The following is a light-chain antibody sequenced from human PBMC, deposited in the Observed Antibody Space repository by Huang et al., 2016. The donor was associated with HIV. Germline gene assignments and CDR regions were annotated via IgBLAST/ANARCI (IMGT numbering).Light chain of an antibody. Sequence: DIRMTQSPSSLSASVGDRVTLTCRASQTISNYLNWYQQKPGKAPELLIYTASALQRGVPSRFSGSGSGTDFTLTISSLQPEDFATYYCQQSYTTPWTFGQGTKVEIK. CDR2: TAS. V-gene: IGKV1-39*01. CDR3: QQSYTTPWT. CDR1: QTISNY. J-gene: IGKJ1*01.